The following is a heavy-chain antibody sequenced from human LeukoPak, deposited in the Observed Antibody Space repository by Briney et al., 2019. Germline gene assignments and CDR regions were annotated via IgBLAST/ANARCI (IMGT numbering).Heavy chain of an antibody. CDR3: ARSHLRFLEWFLFDP. D-gene: IGHD3-3*01. CDR2: IYYSGST. Sequence: PSQTLSLTCTVSSGSISSGGYYWSWIRQHPGKGLEWIGYIYYSGSTYYNPSLKSRVTISVDTSKNQFSLKLSSVTAADTAVYYCARSHLRFLEWFLFDPWGQGTLVTVSS. J-gene: IGHJ5*02. V-gene: IGHV4-31*03. CDR1: SGSISSGGYY.